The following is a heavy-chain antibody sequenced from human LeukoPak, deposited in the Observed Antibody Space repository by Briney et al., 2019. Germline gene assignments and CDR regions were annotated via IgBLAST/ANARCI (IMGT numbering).Heavy chain of an antibody. CDR1: GYNFTSYW. CDR2: IYPGDSDT. J-gene: IGHJ4*02. D-gene: IGHD3-10*01. Sequence: HGESLKISCKGSGYNFTSYWIGWVRQMPGKGLEWMGIIYPGDSDTRYSPSFQGQVTISVDKSVTTAYLQWSSLKASDTAIYFCARRPIRGPAHLGNYFDFWGQGTLVTVSS. V-gene: IGHV5-51*01. CDR3: ARRPIRGPAHLGNYFDF.